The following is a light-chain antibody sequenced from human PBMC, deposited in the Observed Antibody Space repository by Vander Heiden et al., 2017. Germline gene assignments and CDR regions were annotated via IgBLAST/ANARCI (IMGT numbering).Light chain of an antibody. J-gene: IGKJ2*01. CDR3: RQYNNWSPYT. CDR2: GAS. V-gene: IGKV3-15*01. Sequence: VMTQSPATLSVSPGERATLSCRASQSVSSNLAWYQQKPGQAPRLLIYGASTRATGIPARFSGSGSGPEFPLTISSLQSEDVTVVYCRQYNNWSPYTFGQGTKLEIK. CDR1: QSVSSN.